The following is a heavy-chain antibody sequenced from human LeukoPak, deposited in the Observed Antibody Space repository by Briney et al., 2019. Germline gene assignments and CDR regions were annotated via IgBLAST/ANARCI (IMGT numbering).Heavy chain of an antibody. D-gene: IGHD3-22*01. V-gene: IGHV3-30-3*01. CDR2: ISYDGSNK. Sequence: GRALRLSCAASGFTFSSYAMHWVRQDPGEGLGWVAVISYDGSNKYYADSVKGRFTISRDNSKNTLYLQMNSLRAEDTAVYYCASLYYYDSSGPLDYWGQGTLVTVSS. CDR1: GFTFSSYA. J-gene: IGHJ4*02. CDR3: ASLYYYDSSGPLDY.